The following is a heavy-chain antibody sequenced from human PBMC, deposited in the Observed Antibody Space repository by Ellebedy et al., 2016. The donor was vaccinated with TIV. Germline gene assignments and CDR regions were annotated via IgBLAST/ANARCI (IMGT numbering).Heavy chain of an antibody. CDR2: ISKSGEEK. J-gene: IGHJ4*02. Sequence: GGSLRLXCEASGYPFSGYIINWVRQAPGKGLEWVSFISKSGEEKYYAESVKGRFTISRDNANDMLYLQMDSLRVEDSGLYYCVRDFGDWPRTAVPDEWGQGTLVTVSS. D-gene: IGHD2-21*02. V-gene: IGHV3-21*01. CDR3: VRDFGDWPRTAVPDE. CDR1: GYPFSGYI.